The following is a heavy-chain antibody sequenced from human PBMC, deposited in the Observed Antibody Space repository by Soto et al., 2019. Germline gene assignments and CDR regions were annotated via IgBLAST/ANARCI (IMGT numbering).Heavy chain of an antibody. V-gene: IGHV4-4*07. D-gene: IGHD3-22*01. Sequence: SETLSLTCTVSGGSISSYYWSWIRQPAGKGLEWIGRIYTSGSTNYNPSLKSRVTMSVDTSKNQFSLKLSSVTAADTAVYYCARGGRYYYDSSGYYDRRGYIDYWGQGTLVTVSS. CDR3: ARGGRYYYDSSGYYDRRGYIDY. J-gene: IGHJ4*02. CDR1: GGSISSYY. CDR2: IYTSGST.